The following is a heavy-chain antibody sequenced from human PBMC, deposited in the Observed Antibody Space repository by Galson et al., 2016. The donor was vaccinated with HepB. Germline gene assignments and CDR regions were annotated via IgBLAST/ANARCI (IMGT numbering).Heavy chain of an antibody. V-gene: IGHV3-30*04. Sequence: LSCAASGFSFSSSAMHWVRQAPGKGLEWVAVISYHGSNKYYVDSVKGRFTISRDNSKNTLYLQMNSLRVEDTAMYYCARDGYYYGSGSYGAATYWGQGTPVTVSS. CDR3: ARDGYYYGSGSYGAATY. CDR2: ISYHGSNK. D-gene: IGHD3-10*01. J-gene: IGHJ4*02. CDR1: GFSFSSSA.